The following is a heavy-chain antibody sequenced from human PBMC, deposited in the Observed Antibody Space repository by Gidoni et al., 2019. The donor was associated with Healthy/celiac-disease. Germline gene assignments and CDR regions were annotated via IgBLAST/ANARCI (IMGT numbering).Heavy chain of an antibody. CDR2: IWYDGSNK. CDR1: GFTFSSYG. CDR3: ARSMTTVTTADY. J-gene: IGHJ4*02. D-gene: IGHD4-17*01. Sequence: QVQLVESGGGVVQPGRSLRLSCAASGFTFSSYGMHWVRQAPGKGLGWVAVIWYDGSNKYYADSVKGRFTISRDNSKNTLYLQMNSLRAEDTAVYYCARSMTTVTTADYWGQGTLVTVSS. V-gene: IGHV3-33*01.